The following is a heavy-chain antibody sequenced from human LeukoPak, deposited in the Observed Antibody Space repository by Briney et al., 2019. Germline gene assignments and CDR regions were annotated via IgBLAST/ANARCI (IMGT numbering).Heavy chain of an antibody. CDR3: AKDKGWGYSAYDCYGMDV. Sequence: PGGSLRLSCAGSGFTFSNYAMTWVRQAPGKGLEWVSSVSGSGRNTFYPDSVEGRFTISRDNSKNTVYLQMNSLRADDTAVYYCAKDKGWGYSAYDCYGMDVWGQGTTVTVSS. J-gene: IGHJ6*02. V-gene: IGHV3-23*01. CDR2: VSGSGRNT. D-gene: IGHD1-26*01. CDR1: GFTFSNYA.